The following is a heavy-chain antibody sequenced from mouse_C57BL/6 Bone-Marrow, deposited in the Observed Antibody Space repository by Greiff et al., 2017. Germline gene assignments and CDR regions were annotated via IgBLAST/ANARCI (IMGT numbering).Heavy chain of an antibody. V-gene: IGHV1-19*01. CDR2: INPYNGGT. CDR3: AAKPYYFDY. Sequence: EVMLVESGPVLVKPGASVKMSCKASGYTFTDYYMNWVKQSHGKSLEWIGVINPYNGGTSYNQKFKGKATLTVDKSSSTAYMELNSLTSEDSAVYYCAAKPYYFDYWGQGTTLTVSS. CDR1: GYTFTDYY. J-gene: IGHJ2*01.